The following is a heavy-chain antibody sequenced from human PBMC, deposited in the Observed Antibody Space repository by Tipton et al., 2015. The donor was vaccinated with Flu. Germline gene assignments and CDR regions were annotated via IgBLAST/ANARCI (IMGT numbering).Heavy chain of an antibody. CDR2: IHSGGTT. V-gene: IGHV4-4*07. CDR1: GGSISRYY. J-gene: IGHJ6*02. CDR3: ARDNPSIYASYEHYYCAMGV. D-gene: IGHD2-2*01. Sequence: TLSLTCTVSGGSISRYYWSWIRSPAGKGLEWIGRIHSGGTTNYNPSLKSRLTMSVDMSKNQVSLQLRSVTAADTAVYYCARDNPSIYASYEHYYCAMGVWGQGTTVTVSS.